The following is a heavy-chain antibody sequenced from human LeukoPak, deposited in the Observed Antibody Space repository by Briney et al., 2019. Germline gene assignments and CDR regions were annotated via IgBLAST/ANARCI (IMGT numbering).Heavy chain of an antibody. D-gene: IGHD3-22*01. CDR1: GFTFSNFA. CDR2: VSYDGSYK. V-gene: IGHV3-30*04. Sequence: PGGSLRLSCAATGFTFSNFAMHWVRQAPGKGLEWVAVVSYDGSYKYYADSVKGRITISRDNSKNTLYLQMNSLRAEDTAVYYCATGRIVVALTMPSDDAFDIWGQGTMVTVSS. J-gene: IGHJ3*02. CDR3: ATGRIVVALTMPSDDAFDI.